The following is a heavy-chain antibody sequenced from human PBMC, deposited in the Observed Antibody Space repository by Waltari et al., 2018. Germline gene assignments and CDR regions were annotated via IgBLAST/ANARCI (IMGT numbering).Heavy chain of an antibody. Sequence: QVQLQQWGAGLLKPSETLYLTCAVYGGSFSGYYWSWIRQPPGKGLEWIGEINHSGSTNYNPSLKSRVTISVDTSKNQFSLKLSSVTAADTAVYYCACLKVRGVYYYGMDVWGQGTTVTVSS. CDR2: INHSGST. V-gene: IGHV4-34*01. D-gene: IGHD3-10*01. J-gene: IGHJ6*02. CDR3: ACLKVRGVYYYGMDV. CDR1: GGSFSGYY.